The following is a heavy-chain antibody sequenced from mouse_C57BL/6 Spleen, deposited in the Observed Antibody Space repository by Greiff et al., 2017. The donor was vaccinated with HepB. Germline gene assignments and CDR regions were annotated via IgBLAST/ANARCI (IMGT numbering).Heavy chain of an antibody. Sequence: QVQLQQSGAELVKPGASVKLSCKASGYTFTSYWMHWVKQRPGQGLEWIGMIHPNSGSTNYNEKFKSKATLTVDKSSSTAYMQLSSLTSEDSAVYYCARRPSVVAPYYFDYWGQGTTLTVSS. V-gene: IGHV1-64*01. CDR3: ARRPSVVAPYYFDY. J-gene: IGHJ2*01. D-gene: IGHD1-1*01. CDR2: IHPNSGST. CDR1: GYTFTSYW.